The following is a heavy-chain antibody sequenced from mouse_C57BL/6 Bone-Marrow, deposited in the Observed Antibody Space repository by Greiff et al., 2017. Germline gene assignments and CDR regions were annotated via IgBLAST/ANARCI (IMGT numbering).Heavy chain of an antibody. CDR2: ISGGGGNT. V-gene: IGHV5-9*01. D-gene: IGHD3-2*02. CDR1: GFTFSSYT. J-gene: IGHJ3*01. Sequence: EVKVVESGGGLVKPGGSLKLSCAASGFTFSSYTMSWVRQTPEKRLEWVATISGGGGNTYYPDSVKGRFTISRDNAKNTLYLKMSSLRSEDTALYYCARHPLIQLRLSFWFAYWGQGTLVTVSA. CDR3: ARHPLIQLRLSFWFAY.